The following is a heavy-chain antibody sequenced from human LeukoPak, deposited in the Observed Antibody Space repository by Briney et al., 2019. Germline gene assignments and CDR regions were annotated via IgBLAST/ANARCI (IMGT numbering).Heavy chain of an antibody. J-gene: IGHJ4*02. V-gene: IGHV3-23*01. Sequence: GGSLRLSWAASGFTFSSYAMSWVRQAPGKGLEWVSAISGSGGSTYYADSVKGRFTISRDNSKNTLYLQMNSLRTEDTAVYYCAKALYYYGSGYDYWGQGTLVTVSS. D-gene: IGHD3-10*01. CDR3: AKALYYYGSGYDY. CDR2: ISGSGGST. CDR1: GFTFSSYA.